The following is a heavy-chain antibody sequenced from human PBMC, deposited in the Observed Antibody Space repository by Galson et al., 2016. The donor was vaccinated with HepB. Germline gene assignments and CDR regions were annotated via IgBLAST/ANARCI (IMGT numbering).Heavy chain of an antibody. Sequence: SLRLSCAASGFTFDDYTMHWVRQAPGKGLEWVALISWDGRSPDYADSVRGRFTISRDNRQTLLYLQMNDLTSEDTALYYCGKDWGSLWESSGKGMYVWGQGTTVIVS. CDR3: GKDWGSLWESSGKGMYV. V-gene: IGHV3-43*01. CDR2: ISWDGRSP. J-gene: IGHJ6*02. D-gene: IGHD3-10*01. CDR1: GFTFDDYT.